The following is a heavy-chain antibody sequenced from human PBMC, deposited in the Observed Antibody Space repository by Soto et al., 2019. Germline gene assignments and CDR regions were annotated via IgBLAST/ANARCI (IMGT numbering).Heavy chain of an antibody. CDR2: FDPEDGET. V-gene: IGHV1-24*01. Sequence: ASVKVSCKVSGYTLTELSMHWVRQAPGKGLEWMGGFDPEDGETIYAQKLQGRVTMTEDTSTDTAYMELSSLRSEDTAEYYSATSSFITLYCSGVSCYAFDYCGLVILVTVSS. CDR1: GYTLTELS. J-gene: IGHJ4*02. D-gene: IGHD2-15*01. CDR3: ATSSFITLYCSGVSCYAFDY.